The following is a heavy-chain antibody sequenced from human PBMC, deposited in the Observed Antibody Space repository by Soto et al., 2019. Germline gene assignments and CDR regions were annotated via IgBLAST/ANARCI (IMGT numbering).Heavy chain of an antibody. D-gene: IGHD2-2*01. CDR3: ARDLCGRTSCYLDR. Sequence: SETLSLTCTVSGGSISSYYWSWIRQPPGKGLEWIGYTYYSGSTNYNPSLKSRVTISVDTSKNQFSLKLSSVTAADTAVYYCARDLCGRTSCYLDRWGQGTLVTVSS. J-gene: IGHJ5*02. CDR2: TYYSGST. V-gene: IGHV4-59*01. CDR1: GGSISSYY.